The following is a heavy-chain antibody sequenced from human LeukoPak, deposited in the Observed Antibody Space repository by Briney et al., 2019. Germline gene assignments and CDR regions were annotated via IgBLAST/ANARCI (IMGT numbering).Heavy chain of an antibody. J-gene: IGHJ4*02. CDR1: GFTFSSYG. V-gene: IGHV1-2*02. CDR2: INPNSGGT. D-gene: IGHD2-15*01. Sequence: PGGSLRLSCAASGFTFSSYGMHWVRQAPGQGLEWMGWINPNSGGTNYAQQFQGRLTMTRDTSISTAYMELSRLRSDDTAVYYCARDYLKVVVAGTAPSAGHMDYWGQGTLVTVSS. CDR3: ARDYLKVVVAGTAPSAGHMDY.